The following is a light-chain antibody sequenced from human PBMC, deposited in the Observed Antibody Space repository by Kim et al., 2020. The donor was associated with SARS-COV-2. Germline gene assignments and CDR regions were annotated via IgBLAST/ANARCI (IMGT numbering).Light chain of an antibody. V-gene: IGKV3-20*01. CDR3: QHYGGSPRT. Sequence: SPGDRATLSCRASQSVSSNYLGWYQQRPGQAPRLLIYGASSRATGIPDRFSGSGSGTDFTLTISRLEPEDFAVYYCQHYGGSPRTFGPGTKVDIK. CDR1: QSVSSNY. J-gene: IGKJ3*01. CDR2: GAS.